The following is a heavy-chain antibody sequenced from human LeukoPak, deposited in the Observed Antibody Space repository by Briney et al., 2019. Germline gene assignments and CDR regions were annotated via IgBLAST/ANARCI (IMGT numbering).Heavy chain of an antibody. Sequence: PGGSLRLSCAASGFTFDDYAMHWVRQAPGKGLEWVSLISGDGGSTYYADSVKGRFTISRDNSKNTLYLQMNSLRAEDTAVYYCAKLGEAYCGGDCYSLDYWGQGTLVIVSS. CDR3: AKLGEAYCGGDCYSLDY. CDR2: ISGDGGST. J-gene: IGHJ4*02. V-gene: IGHV3-43*02. D-gene: IGHD2-21*02. CDR1: GFTFDDYA.